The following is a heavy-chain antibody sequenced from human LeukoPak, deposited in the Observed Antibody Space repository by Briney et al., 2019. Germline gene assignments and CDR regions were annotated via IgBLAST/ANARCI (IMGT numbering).Heavy chain of an antibody. V-gene: IGHV1-69*13. Sequence: SVKVSCKASGGTFSSYAISWVRQAPGQGLEWMGGFIPISGTGNYAQKFQGRVTITADESTRTTYMELSSLRSEDTAVYYCARGDIVAVPAITPLHSYYSDYWGQGTLVTVSS. CDR1: GGTFSSYA. CDR2: FIPISGTG. CDR3: ARGDIVAVPAITPLHSYYSDY. D-gene: IGHD2-2*01. J-gene: IGHJ4*02.